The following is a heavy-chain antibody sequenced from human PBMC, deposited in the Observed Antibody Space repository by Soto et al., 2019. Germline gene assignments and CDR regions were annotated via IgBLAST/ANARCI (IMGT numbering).Heavy chain of an antibody. CDR2: IYYSGST. J-gene: IGHJ5*02. CDR3: ASLWFGELLDWFDP. CDR1: GGSISSSSYY. D-gene: IGHD3-10*01. V-gene: IGHV4-39*01. Sequence: SETLSLTCTVSGGSISSSSYYWGWIRQPPGKWLEWIGSIYYSGSTYYNPSLKSRVTISVDTSKNQFSLKLSSVTAADTAVYYCASLWFGELLDWFDPWGQGTLVTVSS.